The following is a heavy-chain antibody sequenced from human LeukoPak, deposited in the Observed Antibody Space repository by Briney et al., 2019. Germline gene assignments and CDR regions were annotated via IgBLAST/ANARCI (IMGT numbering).Heavy chain of an antibody. V-gene: IGHV4-39*07. CDR1: GGSISSSSYY. CDR3: AREVGQYSSGWLSSEYYFDY. D-gene: IGHD6-19*01. J-gene: IGHJ4*02. Sequence: SETLSLTCTISGGSISSSSYYWAWVRQPPGKGLEWIASIYYSGTTYYNPSLKSRVTISVDTSKNQFSLKLSSVTAADTAVYYCAREVGQYSSGWLSSEYYFDYWGQGTLVTVSS. CDR2: IYYSGTT.